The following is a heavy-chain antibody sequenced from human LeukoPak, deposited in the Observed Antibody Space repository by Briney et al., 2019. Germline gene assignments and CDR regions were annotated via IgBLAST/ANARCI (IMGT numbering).Heavy chain of an antibody. D-gene: IGHD3-9*01. CDR3: AREGGLGLRYFDSYYFDY. V-gene: IGHV4-59*11. CDR2: IYYSGST. Sequence: SETLSLTCTVSGGSISSHYWSWIRQPPGKGLEWIGYIYYSGSTNYNPSLKSRVTISVDTSKNQFSLKLSSVTAADTAVYYCAREGGLGLRYFDSYYFDYWGQGTLVTVSS. J-gene: IGHJ4*02. CDR1: GGSISSHY.